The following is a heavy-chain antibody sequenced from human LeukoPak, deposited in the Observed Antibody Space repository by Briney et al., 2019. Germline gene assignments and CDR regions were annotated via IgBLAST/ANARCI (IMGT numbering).Heavy chain of an antibody. CDR1: SGSISSSTW. Sequence: SETPALTCGVSSGSISSSTWWSWVRHPPAQGLEWIGEINHSGSTHYTPSLKSRVTISVDTSKNQFSLKLSSVTAADTAVYYCARCHTVYYYYGMDVWGQGTTVTVSS. CDR3: ARCHTVYYYYGMDV. CDR2: INHSGST. V-gene: IGHV4-4*02. J-gene: IGHJ6*02.